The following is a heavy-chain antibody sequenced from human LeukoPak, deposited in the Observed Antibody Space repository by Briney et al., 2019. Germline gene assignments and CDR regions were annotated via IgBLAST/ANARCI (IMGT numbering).Heavy chain of an antibody. Sequence: SETLSLTCTVSGGSISSSSYYWDWIRKPPGKWLEWIGSIYYSGNTYYNPSLKSRVTISVDTSKNQFSLKLSSVTAADTAVYYCVVVVPWGNWFDPWGQGTLVTVSS. CDR2: IYYSGNT. D-gene: IGHD2-2*01. V-gene: IGHV4-39*07. CDR3: VVVVPWGNWFDP. CDR1: GGSISSSSYY. J-gene: IGHJ5*02.